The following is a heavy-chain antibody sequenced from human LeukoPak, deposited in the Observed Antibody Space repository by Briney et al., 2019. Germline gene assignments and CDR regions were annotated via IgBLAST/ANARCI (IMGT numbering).Heavy chain of an antibody. Sequence: GGSLRLSCAASGFTFSSYAMSWVRQAPGKGLEWVSAISGSGGSTYYADSVKGRFTISRDNSKNTLYLQMNSLRAEDTAVYYCANSPGNYDFWSGYYPHGYWGQGTLVTVSS. D-gene: IGHD3-3*01. CDR2: ISGSGGST. J-gene: IGHJ4*02. V-gene: IGHV3-23*01. CDR3: ANSPGNYDFWSGYYPHGY. CDR1: GFTFSSYA.